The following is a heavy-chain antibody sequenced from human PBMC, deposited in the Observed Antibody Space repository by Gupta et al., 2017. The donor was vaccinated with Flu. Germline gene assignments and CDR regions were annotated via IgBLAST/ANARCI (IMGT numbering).Heavy chain of an antibody. CDR2: ISAGGGSA. Sequence: EVLLLESGGNLVQAGGALRLFCAASGSTFSSYAMNWVRQAPGKGLEWVSSISAGGGSAYYTKSVKGRITISRDNAKSTLYLQMNSVRTENTAVYYRAKDGQQLATTNWFDPWGQGTRGTVSS. V-gene: IGHV3-23*01. J-gene: IGHJ5*02. D-gene: IGHD5-12*01. CDR3: AKDGQQLATTNWFDP. CDR1: GSTFSSYA.